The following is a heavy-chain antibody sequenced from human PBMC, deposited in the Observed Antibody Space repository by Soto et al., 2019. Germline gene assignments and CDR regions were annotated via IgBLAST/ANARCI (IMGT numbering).Heavy chain of an antibody. V-gene: IGHV4-61*01. CDR2: IYYSGST. CDR3: AREEYLSSNIGY. J-gene: IGHJ4*02. Sequence: QVQLQESGPGLVKPSETLSLTCTVSGGSVSSGSYYWSWIRQPPGKGLEWMGYIYYSGSTNYNPSLTGRVTISVDTSKNQCSLKLTSVTAADTAVYYCAREEYLSSNIGYWGQGTLVTVSS. CDR1: GGSVSSGSYY.